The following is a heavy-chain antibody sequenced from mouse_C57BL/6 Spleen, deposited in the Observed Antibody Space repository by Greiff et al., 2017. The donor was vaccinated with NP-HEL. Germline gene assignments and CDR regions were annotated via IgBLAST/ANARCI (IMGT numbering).Heavy chain of an antibody. V-gene: IGHV5-17*01. J-gene: IGHJ4*01. CDR2: ISSGSSTI. CDR3: ARRFTVVATSDYAMDY. Sequence: VQLQQSGGGLVKPGGSLKLSCAASGFTFSDYGMHWVRQAPEKGLEWVAYISSGSSTIYYADTVKGRFTISRDTAKNTLFLQMTSLRSEDTAMYYCARRFTVVATSDYAMDYWGQGTSVTVSS. D-gene: IGHD1-1*01. CDR1: GFTFSDYG.